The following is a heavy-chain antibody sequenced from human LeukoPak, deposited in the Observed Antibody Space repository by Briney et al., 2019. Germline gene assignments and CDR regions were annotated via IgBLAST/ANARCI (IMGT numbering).Heavy chain of an antibody. CDR1: GFTFDDYA. V-gene: IGHV3-43*02. D-gene: IGHD3-22*01. Sequence: GGSLRLSCAASGFTFDDYAMHWVRQAPGKGLEWVSLISGDGGSTYYADSVKGRFTISRDNSKNSLYLQMNSPRTEDTALYYCAKIPQINYYDSSGLDGYWGQGTLVTVSS. CDR2: ISGDGGST. J-gene: IGHJ4*02. CDR3: AKIPQINYYDSSGLDGY.